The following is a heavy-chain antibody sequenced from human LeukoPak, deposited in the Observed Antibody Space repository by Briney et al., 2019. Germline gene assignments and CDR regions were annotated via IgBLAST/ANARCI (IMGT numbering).Heavy chain of an antibody. CDR1: GYTFTSYG. J-gene: IGHJ4*02. V-gene: IGHV1-18*01. Sequence: ASVKVSCKASGYTFTSYGISWVRQAPGQGLEGEGWISANNGNTNYNQKLQGRVTMTTDTSTSTAYMELRSLRSADKAVYYCARTRGYSYGYGDYWGQGTLVTVSS. D-gene: IGHD5-18*01. CDR3: ARTRGYSYGYGDY. CDR2: ISANNGNT.